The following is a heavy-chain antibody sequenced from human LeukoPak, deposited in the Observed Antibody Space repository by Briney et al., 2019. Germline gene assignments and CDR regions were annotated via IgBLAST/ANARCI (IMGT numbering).Heavy chain of an antibody. J-gene: IGHJ4*02. Sequence: AGPLRLSCAASGFTFSIAWMSWVRQAPGKGLEWVGRIKSKTDGGTTDYAAPVKGRFTISRDDSKNTLYLQMNSLKTEDTAVYYCTGITGTTGHCWGQGTLVAVSS. D-gene: IGHD1-7*01. CDR2: IKSKTDGGTT. V-gene: IGHV3-15*01. CDR1: GFTFSIAW. CDR3: TGITGTTGHC.